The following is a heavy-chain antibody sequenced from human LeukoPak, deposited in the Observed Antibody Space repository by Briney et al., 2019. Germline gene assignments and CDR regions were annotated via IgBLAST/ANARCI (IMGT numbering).Heavy chain of an antibody. Sequence: SETLSLTCAVYGGSFSGYYWSWIRQPPGKGLEWIGEINHSGSTNYNPSLKSRVTISVDTSKNQFSLKLSSVTAADTAVYYCARGESTTMFGVPLDAFDIWGQGTMATVSS. V-gene: IGHV4-34*01. J-gene: IGHJ3*02. CDR2: INHSGST. D-gene: IGHD3-10*02. CDR3: ARGESTTMFGVPLDAFDI. CDR1: GGSFSGYY.